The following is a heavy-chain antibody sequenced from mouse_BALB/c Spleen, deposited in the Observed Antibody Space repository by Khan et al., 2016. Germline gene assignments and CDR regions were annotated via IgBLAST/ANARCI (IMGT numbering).Heavy chain of an antibody. D-gene: IGHD2-3*01. CDR3: ARWLLRSGYAMDY. Sequence: QVQLKQSGTELVRPGTSVKVSCKASGYAFNNYLIEWVKQRPGQGLEWIGVINPGSGGTNYNEKFKGKATLTADESSSTAYMQLSSLTSDDSAVYFCARWLLRSGYAMDYWGQGTSVTGSS. J-gene: IGHJ4*01. V-gene: IGHV1-54*01. CDR2: INPGSGGT. CDR1: GYAFNNYL.